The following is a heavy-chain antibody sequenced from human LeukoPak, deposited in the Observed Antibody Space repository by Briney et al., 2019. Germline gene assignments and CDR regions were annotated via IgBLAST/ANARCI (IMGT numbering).Heavy chain of an antibody. V-gene: IGHV3-15*01. CDR1: GFTFSNAW. CDR3: TTSLDY. Sequence: GGSLRLSCAAPGFTFSNAWMSWVRQAPGKGLEWVGLIKSKTDGGTTDYAAPVKGRFTISRDDSKNTLYLHMNSLKTEDTAVYYCTTSLDYWGHGTLVTVSS. CDR2: IKSKTDGGTT. J-gene: IGHJ4*01.